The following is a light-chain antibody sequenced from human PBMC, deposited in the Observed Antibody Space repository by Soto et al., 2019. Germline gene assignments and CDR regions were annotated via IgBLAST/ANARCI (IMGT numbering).Light chain of an antibody. J-gene: IGKJ5*01. Sequence: EIVLTQSPATLSLSPGERATLSCRASQSVSTYLTWYQQKPGQAPRLLIYDTANRATGTPARFSGSGSGTDFTLTISSLEPEDFAVYYCQQRSKWPPGFGQGTRLEIK. V-gene: IGKV3-11*01. CDR2: DTA. CDR3: QQRSKWPPG. CDR1: QSVSTY.